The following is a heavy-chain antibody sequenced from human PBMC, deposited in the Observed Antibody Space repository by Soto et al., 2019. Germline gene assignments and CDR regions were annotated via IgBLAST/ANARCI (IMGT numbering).Heavy chain of an antibody. CDR3: AREVQQQLVDY. CDR2: IIPILGIA. D-gene: IGHD6-13*01. CDR1: GGTFSSYT. V-gene: IGHV1-69*08. Sequence: QVQLVQSGAEVKKPGSSVKVSCKASGGTFSSYTISWVRQAPGQGLEWMGRIIPILGIANYAQKFQGRVTITADKYTSTAYMELSSLRSEDTAVYYCAREVQQQLVDYWGQGTLVTVSS. J-gene: IGHJ4*02.